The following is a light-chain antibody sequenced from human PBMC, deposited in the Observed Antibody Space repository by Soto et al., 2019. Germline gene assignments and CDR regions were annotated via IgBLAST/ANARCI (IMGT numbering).Light chain of an antibody. CDR1: QSVSSN. CDR3: QQYGSSPTT. J-gene: IGKJ1*01. Sequence: EIVLTQSPGTLSLSPGERATLSCRASQSVSSNLAWYQQKPGQAPRLLIYGASSRATGIPDRVSGSGSGTDFTLTISRLEPEDFAVYYCQQYGSSPTTFSQGTKVDIK. CDR2: GAS. V-gene: IGKV3-20*01.